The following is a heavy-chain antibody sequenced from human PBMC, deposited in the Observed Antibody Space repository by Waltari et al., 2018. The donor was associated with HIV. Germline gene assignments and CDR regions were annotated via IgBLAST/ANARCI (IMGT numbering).Heavy chain of an antibody. CDR1: GFTFADAW. D-gene: IGHD7-27*01. V-gene: IGHV3-15*01. CDR2: IKGKTDAGTR. Sequence: EVQLVESGGGLVEPGGSLRLSCAASGFTFADAWMNWVRQAPGKGLEWVARIKGKTDAGTRDFAAPVKGRFSISRNDLKNTVDLQMNNLKTEDTALYYCAAGTGRSDFDYWGQGTLVTVSS. J-gene: IGHJ4*02. CDR3: AAGTGRSDFDY.